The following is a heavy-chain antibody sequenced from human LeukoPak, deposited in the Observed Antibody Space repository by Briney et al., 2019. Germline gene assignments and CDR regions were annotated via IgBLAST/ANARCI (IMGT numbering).Heavy chain of an antibody. J-gene: IGHJ4*02. CDR3: AKEGDSLGYYGGSYY. D-gene: IGHD3-3*01. CDR1: GGSISSYY. CDR2: IYTSGST. Sequence: SETLSLTCTVSGGSISSYYWSWIRQPAGKGLEWIGRIYTSGSTNYNPSLKSRVTMSVDTSKNQFSLKLSSVTAADTAVYYCAKEGDSLGYYGGSYYWGQGTLVTVSS. V-gene: IGHV4-4*07.